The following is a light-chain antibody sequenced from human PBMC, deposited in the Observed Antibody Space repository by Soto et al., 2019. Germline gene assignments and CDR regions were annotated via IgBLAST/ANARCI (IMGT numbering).Light chain of an antibody. CDR3: LQYNSHPYT. J-gene: IGKJ2*01. Sequence: DIQVTQSPSTLSAYVGDRVIITCRASQNVNIWLAWYQQRPREAPKLLIYKTSSLESGVPSRFSGSGSGTELTLTTSSLESDDFGTYFCLQYNSHPYTFGQGTKLEIK. V-gene: IGKV1-5*03. CDR1: QNVNIW. CDR2: KTS.